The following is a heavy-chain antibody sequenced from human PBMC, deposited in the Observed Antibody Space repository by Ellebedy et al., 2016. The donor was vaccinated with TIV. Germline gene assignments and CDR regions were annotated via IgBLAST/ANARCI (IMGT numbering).Heavy chain of an antibody. CDR2: IYHSGST. Sequence: MPSETLSLTCAVSGGSISSSNWWSWVRQPPGKGLEWIGEIYHSGSTTYNPSLKSRVTISVDKSKNQFSLKLSSVTAADTAMYYCAKLEMATILDAFDIWGQGTMVTVSS. V-gene: IGHV4-4*02. J-gene: IGHJ3*02. CDR1: GGSISSSNW. D-gene: IGHD5-24*01. CDR3: AKLEMATILDAFDI.